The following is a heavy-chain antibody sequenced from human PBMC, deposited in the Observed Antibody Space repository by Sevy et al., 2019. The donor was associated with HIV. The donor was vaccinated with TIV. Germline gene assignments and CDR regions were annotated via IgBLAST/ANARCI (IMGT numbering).Heavy chain of an antibody. CDR3: ARYTHHYGDYAPQGYGMDV. CDR1: GLSFSSYS. CDR2: ISSTSSYI. Sequence: GGSLRLSCAASGLSFSSYSINWVRQAPGKGLEWVSFISSTSSYIYYADSVKGRFTISRDNAKNSLYIQRNSLRAEDTAVYYCARYTHHYGDYAPQGYGMDVWGQGTTVTVSS. D-gene: IGHD4-17*01. J-gene: IGHJ6*02. V-gene: IGHV3-21*01.